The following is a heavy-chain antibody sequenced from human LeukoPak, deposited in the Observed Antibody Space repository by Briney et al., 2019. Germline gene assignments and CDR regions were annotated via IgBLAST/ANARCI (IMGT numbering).Heavy chain of an antibody. J-gene: IGHJ4*02. V-gene: IGHV4-39*07. CDR3: ARVGESYLFDY. CDR2: IYYSGST. CDR1: GGSISSSSYY. Sequence: SSETLSLTCTVSGGSISSSSYYWGWIRQPPGKGLEWIGSIYYSGSTYYNPSPKSRVTISVDTSKNQFSLKLSSVTAADTAVYYCARVGESYLFDYWGQGTLVTVSS. D-gene: IGHD1-26*01.